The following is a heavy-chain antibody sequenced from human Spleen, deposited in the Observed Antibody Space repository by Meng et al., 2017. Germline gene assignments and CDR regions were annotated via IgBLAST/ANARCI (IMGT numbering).Heavy chain of an antibody. CDR2: IGGSGGAT. CDR3: AKVNDAFDI. CDR1: GFTFSTYA. Sequence: GESLKISCAASGFTFSTYAMTWVRQAPGKGLEWVSVIGGSGGATDYADSVKGRFTISRDNSKNTLYLQMNSLRAEDTAVYYCAKVNDAFDIWGQGTMVTVSS. V-gene: IGHV3-23*01. J-gene: IGHJ3*02.